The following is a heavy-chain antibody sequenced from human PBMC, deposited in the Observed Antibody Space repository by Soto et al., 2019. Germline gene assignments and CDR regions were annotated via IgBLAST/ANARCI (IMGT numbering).Heavy chain of an antibody. D-gene: IGHD4-17*01. CDR2: IYSGGST. Sequence: PGGSLRLSCAGSGFTFSNAWMSWVRQAPGKGLEWVSVIYSGGSTYYADSVKGRFTISRDNSKNTLYLQMNSLRAEDTAVYYCARDFPIKTTVTNLWGQGTLVTAPQ. CDR3: ARDFPIKTTVTNL. J-gene: IGHJ5*02. V-gene: IGHV3-66*01. CDR1: GFTFSNAW.